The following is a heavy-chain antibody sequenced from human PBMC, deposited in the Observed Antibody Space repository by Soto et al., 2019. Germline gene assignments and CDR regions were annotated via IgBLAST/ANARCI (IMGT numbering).Heavy chain of an antibody. V-gene: IGHV1-69*12. Sequence: QVQLVRSGAEVKKPGSSVKVSCKASGGTFSSYAISWVRQAPGQGLEWMGGIIPIFGTANYAQKFQGRVTITADESTSTSYMELSSLRSEDTAVYYCARESRYCSAGSCYFLPGIDYWGQGTLVTVSS. D-gene: IGHD2-15*01. J-gene: IGHJ4*02. CDR3: ARESRYCSAGSCYFLPGIDY. CDR2: IIPIFGTA. CDR1: GGTFSSYA.